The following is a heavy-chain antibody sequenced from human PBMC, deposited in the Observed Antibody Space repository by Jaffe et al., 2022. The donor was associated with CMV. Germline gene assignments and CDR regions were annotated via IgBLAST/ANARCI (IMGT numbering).Heavy chain of an antibody. Sequence: QVQLVESGGGVVQAGRSLRLSCAASGFTFSNYDMHWVRQAPGKGLEWVAVISYDGSNKYYADSVKGRITISRDNSKNTLYLQMNSLRAEDTAVYYCAKEYYDSSGYYPGFDYWGQGTLVTVSS. CDR3: AKEYYDSSGYYPGFDY. D-gene: IGHD3-22*01. J-gene: IGHJ4*02. CDR1: GFTFSNYD. CDR2: ISYDGSNK. V-gene: IGHV3-30*18.